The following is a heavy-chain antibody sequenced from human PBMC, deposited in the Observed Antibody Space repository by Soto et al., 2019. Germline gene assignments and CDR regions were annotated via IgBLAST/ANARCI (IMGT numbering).Heavy chain of an antibody. J-gene: IGHJ1*01. V-gene: IGHV3-23*01. CDR1: GFTFSSYA. Sequence: EVQLLESGGGLVQPGGSLRLSCAASGFTFSSYAMSWVRQAPGKGLEWVSAISGSGGSTYYADSVKGRFTISRDNSKNTPYLQMNSLRGDDTAVYYCAKDDVVVVVAATLTYFQHWGQGTLVTVSS. D-gene: IGHD2-15*01. CDR2: ISGSGGST. CDR3: AKDDVVVVVAATLTYFQH.